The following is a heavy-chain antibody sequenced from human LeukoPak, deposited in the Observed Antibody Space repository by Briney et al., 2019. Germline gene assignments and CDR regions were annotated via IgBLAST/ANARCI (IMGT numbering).Heavy chain of an antibody. D-gene: IGHD5-24*01. V-gene: IGHV3-74*01. CDR1: GFTFSSYW. J-gene: IGHJ4*02. Sequence: GGSLRLSFAASGFTFSSYWMHWVRQAPGKGLVWVSRINTDGRSASYGDSVQDRFVMTRDNAKNTLYLQMNSLRVEDTAVYFCARDVWGDRDGFFDNWGQGTLVTVSS. CDR3: ARDVWGDRDGFFDN. CDR2: INTDGRSA.